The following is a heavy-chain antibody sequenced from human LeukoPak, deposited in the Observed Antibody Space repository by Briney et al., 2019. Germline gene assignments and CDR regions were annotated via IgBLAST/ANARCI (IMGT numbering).Heavy chain of an antibody. CDR1: GFTFSSYW. D-gene: IGHD6-6*01. V-gene: IGHV3-7*01. Sequence: GGSLRLSCAASGFTFSSYWMSWVRQAPGKGLEWVANIKQDGSEKYYVDSVKGRFTISRDNAKNSLYLQMNSLRAEDTAVYYCARVAWQLVRSWYDYWGQGTLVTVSS. J-gene: IGHJ4*02. CDR3: ARVAWQLVRSWYDY. CDR2: IKQDGSEK.